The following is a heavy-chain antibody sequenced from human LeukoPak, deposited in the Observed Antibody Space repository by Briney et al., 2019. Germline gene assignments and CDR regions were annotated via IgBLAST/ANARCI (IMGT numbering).Heavy chain of an antibody. J-gene: IGHJ5*02. Sequence: SETLSLTCAVYGGSFSGYYWSWIRQPPGKGLEWIGEINHSGSTNYNPSLKSRVTISVDTSKNQFSLKLSSVTAADTAVYYCARGGPSGSGSYYQTNWFDPWGQGTLVTVSS. CDR2: INHSGST. D-gene: IGHD3-10*01. V-gene: IGHV4-34*01. CDR1: GGSFSGYY. CDR3: ARGGPSGSGSYYQTNWFDP.